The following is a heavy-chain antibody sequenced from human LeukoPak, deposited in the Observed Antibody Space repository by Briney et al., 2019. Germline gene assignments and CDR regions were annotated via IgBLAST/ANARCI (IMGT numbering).Heavy chain of an antibody. CDR2: IYYSGST. V-gene: IGHV4-39*01. Sequence: SETLSLTCTVSGGSISSSSYYWGWIRQPPGKGLEWIGSIYYSGSTYYNPSLKSRVTISVDTSKNQFSLKLSSVTAADTAVYYCARSFWSGTSFDYWGQGTLVTVSS. CDR1: GGSISSSSYY. CDR3: ARSFWSGTSFDY. J-gene: IGHJ4*02. D-gene: IGHD3-3*01.